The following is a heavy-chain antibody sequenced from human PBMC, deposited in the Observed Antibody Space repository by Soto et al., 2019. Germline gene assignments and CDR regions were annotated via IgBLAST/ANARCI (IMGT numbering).Heavy chain of an antibody. V-gene: IGHV5-51*01. J-gene: IGHJ2*01. CDR3: ARVGFYWYFDL. CDR1: GYDFSDSW. D-gene: IGHD2-2*03. Sequence: EVQLVQSGPELKKPGESLRISCKGFGYDFSDSWIGWLRQMPGQGLEWMGIVFPGTSDTRYSPSFQGQVIISADKSISTVFLQWSSLKASDTAMYFCARVGFYWYFDLWGRGTLLTVSS. CDR2: VFPGTSDT.